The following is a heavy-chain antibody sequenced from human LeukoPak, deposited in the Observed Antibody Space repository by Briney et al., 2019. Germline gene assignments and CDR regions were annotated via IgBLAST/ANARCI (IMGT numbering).Heavy chain of an antibody. Sequence: SETLSLTCTVSGGSISSGGYYWSWIRQRPGKGLEWIGHIHYRGSAYYNPSLKSRVTISVDTSKNQFSLRLSSVTAAGTAVYYCARVFTMIVVVKKGWNFDLWGRGTLVTVSS. CDR2: IHYRGSA. CDR1: GGSISSGGYY. CDR3: ARVFTMIVVVKKGWNFDL. J-gene: IGHJ2*01. V-gene: IGHV4-31*03. D-gene: IGHD3-22*01.